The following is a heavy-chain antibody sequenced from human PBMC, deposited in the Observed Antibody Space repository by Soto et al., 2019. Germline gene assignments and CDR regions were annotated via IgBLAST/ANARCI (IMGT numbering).Heavy chain of an antibody. CDR3: ARHYPTPVSGAGWFDT. J-gene: IGHJ5*02. D-gene: IGHD2-8*02. CDR1: GGSDVFNNYP. V-gene: IGHV1-69*01. Sequence: QVQLVQSGAEIKKPASSVKVSCKASGGSDVFNNYPVSWVRQAPGQGLEWMGAIITMFNTADYAQRFLGRVTITADEFTRTVYMELTSLTSDDTAVYYCARHYPTPVSGAGWFDTWGQGTLVTVSS. CDR2: IITMFNTA.